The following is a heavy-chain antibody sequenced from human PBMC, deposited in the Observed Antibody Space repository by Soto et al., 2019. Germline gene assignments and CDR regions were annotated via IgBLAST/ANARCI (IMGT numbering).Heavy chain of an antibody. CDR1: GFTFSSYW. D-gene: IGHD3-3*01. CDR3: ARVHYDFWSGYFEGGYFDL. J-gene: IGHJ2*01. CDR2: IKQDGSAK. V-gene: IGHV3-7*01. Sequence: EVQLVESGGGLVQPGGSLRLSCAASGFTFSSYWMSWVRQAPGKGLEWVANIKQDGSAKYYVDSVKGRFTISRENAKNSLYLQMNSLRAEDTAVYYCARVHYDFWSGYFEGGYFDLWGRGTLVTVSS.